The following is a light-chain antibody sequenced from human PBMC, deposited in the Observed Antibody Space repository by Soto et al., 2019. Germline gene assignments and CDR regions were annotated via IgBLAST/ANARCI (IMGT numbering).Light chain of an antibody. CDR1: QSVLYSSDNRNY. CDR2: WTS. J-gene: IGKJ4*01. V-gene: IGKV4-1*01. Sequence: DIVMTQSPDSLAVSLGERATINCKSSQSVLYSSDNRNYLAWYQQRPGQPPKLLIFWTSIRESGVPDRFIGSGSGTDFTLTISSLQAEDVAVYYCQQYYTTPLTFDGGTKVEIK. CDR3: QQYYTTPLT.